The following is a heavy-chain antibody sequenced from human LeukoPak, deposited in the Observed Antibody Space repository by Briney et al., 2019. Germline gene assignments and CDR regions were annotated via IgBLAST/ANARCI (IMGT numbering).Heavy chain of an antibody. D-gene: IGHD3-3*01. J-gene: IGHJ5*02. CDR1: GGTFSSYA. CDR3: ARASYDFWSGYYDWFDP. CDR2: ISAYNGDT. V-gene: IGHV1-18*01. Sequence: ASVKVSCKASGGTFSSYAISWVRQAPGQGLEWMGWISAYNGDTNYAQKLQGRVTMTTDTSTSTAYMELRSLRSDDTAVYYCARASYDFWSGYYDWFDPWGQGTLVTVSS.